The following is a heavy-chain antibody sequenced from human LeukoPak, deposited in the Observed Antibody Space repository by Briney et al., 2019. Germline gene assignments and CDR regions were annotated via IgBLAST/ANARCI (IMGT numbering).Heavy chain of an antibody. D-gene: IGHD1-26*01. CDR3: ARGYGGSYQYFDD. J-gene: IGHJ4*02. CDR1: GGSLSGFY. Sequence: SETLSLTCGVYGGSLSGFYWNWIRQPPGKGLEWIGEIHHSGSTSNNPSLKSRVTISIDTPKNQFSLNLSSVTAADTAVYYCARGYGGSYQYFDDWGQGTLVTVSS. V-gene: IGHV4-34*01. CDR2: IHHSGST.